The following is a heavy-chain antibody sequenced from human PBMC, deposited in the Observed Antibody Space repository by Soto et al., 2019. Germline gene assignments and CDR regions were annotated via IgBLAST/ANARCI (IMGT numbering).Heavy chain of an antibody. Sequence: EVQLLESGGGLVQPGGSLRLSCAASGFTFSSYAMSWVRQAPGKGLEWVSAISGSGSDTYYADSVKGRFTISRDNSKNTLYLQMNSLRAEDTAVYCCAKEVGTTAFYYYYYGMDVWGQGTTVTVSS. CDR1: GFTFSSYA. CDR3: AKEVGTTAFYYYYYGMDV. J-gene: IGHJ6*02. V-gene: IGHV3-23*01. D-gene: IGHD1-26*01. CDR2: ISGSGSDT.